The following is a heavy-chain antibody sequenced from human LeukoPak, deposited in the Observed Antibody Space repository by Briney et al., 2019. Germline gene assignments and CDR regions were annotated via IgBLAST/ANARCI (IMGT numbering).Heavy chain of an antibody. CDR2: ISSRSSNI. J-gene: IGHJ6*03. V-gene: IGHV3-21*01. Sequence: PGGSLRLSCAASGSTFDTYSMNWVRQAPGKGLEWVSSISSRSSNIFYVDSVKGRFTISRDSAKNSLYLQMNSLRVEDTAVYFCARVGGPTGTLFHYFYYNYMDVWGKGTTVTVSS. CDR1: GSTFDTYS. CDR3: ARVGGPTGTLFHYFYYNYMDV. D-gene: IGHD1-1*01.